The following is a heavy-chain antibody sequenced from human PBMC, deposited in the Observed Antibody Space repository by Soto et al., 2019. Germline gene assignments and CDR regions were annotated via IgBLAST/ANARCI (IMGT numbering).Heavy chain of an antibody. CDR2: IIPIFRTP. V-gene: IGHV1-69*01. CDR3: ARSTGSGFRPGTHRFNWFDP. J-gene: IGHJ5*02. Sequence: QVQLVQSGAEVKQPESSVKVSCQGSGVTFSSFAISWVRQAPGQGLEWMGGIIPIFRTPNYAQNFQGRVTITADESTSSVYMELRRLRSEDTAVYYCARSTGSGFRPGTHRFNWFDPWGQGTLVTVSS. D-gene: IGHD5-12*01. CDR1: GVTFSSFA.